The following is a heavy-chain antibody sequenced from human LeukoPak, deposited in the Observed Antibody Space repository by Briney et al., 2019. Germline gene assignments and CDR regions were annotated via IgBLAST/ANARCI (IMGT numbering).Heavy chain of an antibody. CDR3: ARHGDYYDSSGYYS. CDR2: IYSSGST. V-gene: IGHV4-39*01. D-gene: IGHD3-22*01. J-gene: IGHJ4*02. CDR1: GGSISSSSYY. Sequence: SETLSLTCTVSGGSISSSSYYWGWIRQPPGKGLEWIGSIYSSGSTYYNPSLKSRVTISVDTSKNQFSLKLSSVTAADTAVYYCARHGDYYDSSGYYSWGQGTLVTVSS.